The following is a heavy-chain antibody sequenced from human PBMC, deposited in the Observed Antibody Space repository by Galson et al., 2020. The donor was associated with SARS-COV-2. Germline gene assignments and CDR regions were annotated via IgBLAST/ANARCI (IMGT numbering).Heavy chain of an antibody. CDR2: IHYTGGT. CDR3: ARVMYYYGSGSYLFDY. D-gene: IGHD3-10*01. V-gene: IGHV4-61*01. J-gene: IGHJ4*02. CDR1: AGSLTSGSYY. Sequence: SQTLSLTCSVPAGSLTSGSYYWSWIRQSPEKGLEWHGYIHYTGGTAYNPPLRSRVTISVDTSKSQLSLKLTSVIPADTAVYYCARVMYYYGSGSYLFDYWGQGTLVTVSS.